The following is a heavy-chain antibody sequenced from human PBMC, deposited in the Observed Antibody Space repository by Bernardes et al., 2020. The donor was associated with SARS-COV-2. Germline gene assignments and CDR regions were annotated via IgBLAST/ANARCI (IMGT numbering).Heavy chain of an antibody. CDR3: ARGTCGGDSCYSRYFDY. CDR2: VYISGSA. Sequence: SETLSLTCSVSGASISSETHFWSWIRQPAGKGLEWIGRVYISGSANYSPSLKSRVTISLDTSKNQFSLKLSSVTAADTAVYHCARGTCGGDSCYSRYFDYWGQGTLVTVSS. CDR1: GASISSETHF. V-gene: IGHV4-61*02. J-gene: IGHJ4*02. D-gene: IGHD2-15*01.